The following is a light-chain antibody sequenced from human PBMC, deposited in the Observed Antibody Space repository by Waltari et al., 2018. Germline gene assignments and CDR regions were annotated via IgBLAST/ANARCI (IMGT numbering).Light chain of an antibody. V-gene: IGKV3-15*01. CDR3: QQYKNWPQT. J-gene: IGKJ2*01. CDR1: QSVNRN. CDR2: GAS. Sequence: EIVMTQSPATLSVSPGEGATLSCRASQSVNRNLALYQQKPGQTPRLLIYGASTRATGIPARFSGSGYGTEFTLTISSLQSEDFAVYYCQQYKNWPQTFGQGTKLDIK.